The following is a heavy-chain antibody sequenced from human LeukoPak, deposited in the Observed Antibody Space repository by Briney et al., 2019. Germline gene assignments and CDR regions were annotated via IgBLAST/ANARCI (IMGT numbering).Heavy chain of an antibody. CDR2: ISSSSTYI. D-gene: IGHD1-20*01. Sequence: KAGGSLRLSCAASGLTFRNYTMNWVRQAPGKGLEWVSFISSSSTYIYYADSVKGRFTISRDNAKKSLYLQMNSLRVEDTAVYYCAKAGMTRFDYWGQGIMVTVSS. CDR3: AKAGMTRFDY. V-gene: IGHV3-21*04. CDR1: GLTFRNYT. J-gene: IGHJ4*02.